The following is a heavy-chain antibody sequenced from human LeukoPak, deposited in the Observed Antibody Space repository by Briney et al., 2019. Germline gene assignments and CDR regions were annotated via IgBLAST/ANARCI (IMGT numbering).Heavy chain of an antibody. CDR3: AKTAGGSIDY. Sequence: PTGGSLRLSCAASGFTFSTYAMTWVRQAPGKGLEWVSSISSGGGSTDYADSVKGRFTISRGNSNNTLYLHMNNLRAEDTAIYFCAKTAGGSIDYWGQGTLVTVSS. CDR1: GFTFSTYA. V-gene: IGHV3-23*01. J-gene: IGHJ4*02. D-gene: IGHD6-25*01. CDR2: ISSGGGST.